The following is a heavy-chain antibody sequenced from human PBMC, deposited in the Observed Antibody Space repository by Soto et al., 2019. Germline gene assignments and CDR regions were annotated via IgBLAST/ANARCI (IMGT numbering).Heavy chain of an antibody. D-gene: IGHD4-4*01. CDR3: ARDHGPVQYFYGMDV. CDR1: GGSISSGDYY. CDR2: IYYSGST. V-gene: IGHV4-30-4*01. Sequence: QVQLQESGPGLVKPSQTLSLTCSVSGGSISSGDYYWSWIRQPPGKGLEWIGYIYYSGSTYYNPSSKSRVTISVDTSKNQFALKLSSVTAADTAVYYCARDHGPVQYFYGMDVWGQGTTVTVSS. J-gene: IGHJ6*02.